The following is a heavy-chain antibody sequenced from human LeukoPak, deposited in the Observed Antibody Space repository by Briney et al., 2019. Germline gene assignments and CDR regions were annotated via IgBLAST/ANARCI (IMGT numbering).Heavy chain of an antibody. CDR2: IIPIFGTA. V-gene: IGHV1-69*01. CDR3: ARADYYDSSGYYVWVGAFDI. D-gene: IGHD3-22*01. J-gene: IGHJ3*02. CDR1: GGTFSSYA. Sequence: GSSVEVSCKASGGTFSSYAISWVRQAPGQGLEWMGGIIPIFGTANYAQKFQGRVTITADESTSTAYMELSSLRSEDTAVYYCARADYYDSSGYYVWVGAFDIWGQGTMVTVSS.